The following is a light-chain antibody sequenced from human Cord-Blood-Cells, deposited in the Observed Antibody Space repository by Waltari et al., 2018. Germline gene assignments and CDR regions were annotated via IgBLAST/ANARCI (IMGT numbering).Light chain of an antibody. V-gene: IGLV2-23*01. CDR1: SSDVGSLHL. Sequence: QFARTLTASASASAEHSITTSRTGTSSDVGSLHLPSWYQQHPGKAPNLMIYEGSKRPSGVSKRFSGSKSGNTASLTISGLQAEDEADYYCCSYAGSSTVVFGGGTKLTVL. CDR2: EGS. J-gene: IGLJ2*01. CDR3: CSYAGSSTVV.